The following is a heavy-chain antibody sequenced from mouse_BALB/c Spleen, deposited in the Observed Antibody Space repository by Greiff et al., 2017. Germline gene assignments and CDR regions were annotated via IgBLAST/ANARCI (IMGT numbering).Heavy chain of an antibody. Sequence: EVKLVESGAELVKPGASVKLSCTASGFNIKDTYMHWVKQRPEQGLEWIGRIDPANGNTKYDPKFQGKATITADTSSNTAYLQLSSLTSEDTAVYYCARIYYDYAYAMDYWGQGTSVTVSS. V-gene: IGHV14-3*02. J-gene: IGHJ4*01. CDR3: ARIYYDYAYAMDY. D-gene: IGHD2-4*01. CDR1: GFNIKDTY. CDR2: IDPANGNT.